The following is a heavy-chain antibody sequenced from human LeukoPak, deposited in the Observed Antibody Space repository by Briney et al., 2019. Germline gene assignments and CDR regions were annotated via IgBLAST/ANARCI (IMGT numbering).Heavy chain of an antibody. V-gene: IGHV4-4*07. CDR2: FYGGGSA. J-gene: IGHJ4*02. CDR1: GGSILCFY. Sequence: SETLSFTCTFSGGSILCFYWSLIRQLAGQGLDWFFRFYGGGSADYNPSLKSRVTMSVDTSKNQFSLKLSSVTAADTAVYYCARVYSGYDLPGSLANYYFDYWGQGTLVTVSS. D-gene: IGHD5-12*01. CDR3: ARVYSGYDLPGSLANYYFDY.